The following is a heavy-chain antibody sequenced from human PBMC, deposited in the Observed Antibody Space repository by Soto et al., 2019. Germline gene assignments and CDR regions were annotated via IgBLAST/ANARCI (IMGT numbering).Heavy chain of an antibody. CDR3: ARVTWGFWSGSPFDY. Sequence: QVQLQESGPGLVKPSQTLSLTCTVSGGSISSGDYYWSWIRQPPGKGLEWIGYIYYSGSTYYNPSLKSRVTISVDTSKNQFYLKLSSVTAADTAVYYCARVTWGFWSGSPFDYWGQGTLVTVSS. V-gene: IGHV4-30-4*01. D-gene: IGHD3-3*01. CDR1: GGSISSGDYY. J-gene: IGHJ4*02. CDR2: IYYSGST.